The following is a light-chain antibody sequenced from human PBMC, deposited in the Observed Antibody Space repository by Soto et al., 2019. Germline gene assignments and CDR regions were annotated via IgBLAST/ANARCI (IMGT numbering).Light chain of an antibody. CDR2: DAS. Sequence: DIRMTQSPSSVSASVGDRVTITCRASQGISSWLAWYQHKPGKAPKLLIYDASSLQGGITSRFSGSGSGTEFTLTISSLQPDDFVTYYCQHYNSYSEAFGQGTKVDI. CDR1: QGISSW. J-gene: IGKJ1*01. V-gene: IGKV1D-16*01. CDR3: QHYNSYSEA.